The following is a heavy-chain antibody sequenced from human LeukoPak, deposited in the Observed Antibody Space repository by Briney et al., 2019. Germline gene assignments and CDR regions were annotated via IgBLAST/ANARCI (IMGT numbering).Heavy chain of an antibody. Sequence: PSETLSLTCAVYGGSFSGYYWSWIRQPPGKGLEWIGEINHSGSTNYNPSLKSRVTISVDTSKNQFSLKLSSVTAADTALYYCARAKYYDFSAGYMTYYFDSRGQGALVTVSS. CDR1: GGSFSGYY. CDR2: INHSGST. J-gene: IGHJ4*02. V-gene: IGHV4-34*01. CDR3: ARAKYYDFSAGYMTYYFDS. D-gene: IGHD3-3*01.